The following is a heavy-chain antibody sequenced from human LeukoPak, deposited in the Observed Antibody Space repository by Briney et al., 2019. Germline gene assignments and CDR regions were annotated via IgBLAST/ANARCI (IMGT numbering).Heavy chain of an antibody. V-gene: IGHV3-30*18. CDR1: GFTFSSYG. J-gene: IGHJ4*02. D-gene: IGHD6-6*01. CDR3: AKDGPGQLGY. Sequence: GGSLRLSCAASGFTFSSYGMHWVRQAPGKGLEWVAVISYDGSNKYYADSVKGRFTISRDNSKNTLYLQMNRLRAEDTAVYYCAKDGPGQLGYWGQGTLVTVSS. CDR2: ISYDGSNK.